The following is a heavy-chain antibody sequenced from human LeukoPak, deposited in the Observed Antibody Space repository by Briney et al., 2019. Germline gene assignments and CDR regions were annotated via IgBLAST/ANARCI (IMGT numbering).Heavy chain of an antibody. CDR3: TRVRGELLIVDY. J-gene: IGHJ4*02. Sequence: SLRLSCAVSGFIFSDYSMNWVRQAPGKGLEWVGFIRSKAYGGTTEYAASVKGRFTISRDDSKSIAYLQMNSLKTEDTAVYYCTRVRGELLIVDYWGQGTLVTVSS. D-gene: IGHD1-26*01. V-gene: IGHV3-49*04. CDR2: IRSKAYGGTT. CDR1: GFIFSDYS.